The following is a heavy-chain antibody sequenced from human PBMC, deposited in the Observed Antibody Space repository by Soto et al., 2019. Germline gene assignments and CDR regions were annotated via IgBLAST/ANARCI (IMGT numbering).Heavy chain of an antibody. J-gene: IGHJ4*02. CDR1: GGTFSSYA. V-gene: IGHV1-69*12. D-gene: IGHD6-6*01. Sequence: QVQLVQSGAEVKKPGSSVKVSCKASGGTFSSYAISWVRQAPGQGLEWMGGIIPIFGTANYAQKFQGRVTITADESTRTAYMELSSLRSEDTAVYYCARDGSEYSSSFVDFDYWGQGTLVTVSS. CDR2: IIPIFGTA. CDR3: ARDGSEYSSSFVDFDY.